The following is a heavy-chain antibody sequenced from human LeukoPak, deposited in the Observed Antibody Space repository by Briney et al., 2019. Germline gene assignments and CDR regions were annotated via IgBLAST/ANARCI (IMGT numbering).Heavy chain of an antibody. CDR2: ISSSSSYI. V-gene: IGHV3-21*01. Sequence: GGSLRLSCAASGFTFSSYSMNWVRQAPGKGLEWVSSISSSSSYIYYADSVKGRFTISGDNAKNSLYLQMNSLRAEDTAVYYCARIPAARTFDYWGQGTLVTVSS. D-gene: IGHD6-6*01. J-gene: IGHJ4*02. CDR1: GFTFSSYS. CDR3: ARIPAARTFDY.